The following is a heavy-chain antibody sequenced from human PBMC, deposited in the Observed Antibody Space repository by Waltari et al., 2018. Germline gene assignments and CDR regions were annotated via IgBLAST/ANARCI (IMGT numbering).Heavy chain of an antibody. Sequence: QLQLQESGPGLVKPSETLSLTCTVSGGSISSSSYYWGWHRQPPGKGLEWIGSIYYSGSTYYNPSLKSRVTISVDTSKNQFSLKLSSVTAADTAVYYCARDPFSGTIFGAIADFYFDYWGQGTLVTVSS. CDR2: IYYSGST. J-gene: IGHJ4*02. CDR3: ARDPFSGTIFGAIADFYFDY. V-gene: IGHV4-39*07. CDR1: GGSISSSSYY. D-gene: IGHD3-3*01.